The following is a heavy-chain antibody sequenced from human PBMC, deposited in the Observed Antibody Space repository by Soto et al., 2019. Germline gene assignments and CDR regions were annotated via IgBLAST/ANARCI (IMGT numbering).Heavy chain of an antibody. D-gene: IGHD4-17*01. CDR3: ARLYGDYVTPDYYYMDV. V-gene: IGHV4-39*01. CDR2: IYYSGST. J-gene: IGHJ6*03. CDR1: GGSISRSTYY. Sequence: PSETLSLTCTISGGSISRSTYYWGWIRQPPGKGLEWIGSIYYSGSTYYNPSLKSRVTISVDTSKNQFSLKLRSVTAADTAVYYCARLYGDYVTPDYYYMDVWGKGTTVTVSS.